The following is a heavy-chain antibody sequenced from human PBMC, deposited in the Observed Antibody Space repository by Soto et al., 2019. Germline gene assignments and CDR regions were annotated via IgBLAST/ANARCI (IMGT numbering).Heavy chain of an antibody. D-gene: IGHD6-19*01. V-gene: IGHV1-46*01. J-gene: IGHJ5*02. CDR2: INPSGGST. CDR1: GYTFTSYG. CDR3: ARVDSSGHNWFDP. Sequence: GASVKVSCKASGYTFTSYGISWVRQAPGQGLEWMGIINPSGGSTSYAQKFQGRVTMTRDTSTSTVYMELSSLRSDDTAVYYCARVDSSGHNWFDPWGQGTLVTVSS.